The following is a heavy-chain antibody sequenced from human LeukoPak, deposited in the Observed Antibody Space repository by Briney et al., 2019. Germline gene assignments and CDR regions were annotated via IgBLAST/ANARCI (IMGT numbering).Heavy chain of an antibody. Sequence: GGSLRLSCAASGFTFSSYSMSWVRQAPGKGLEWVANINEDGTEKYYVDSVKGQFTISRDNAKNSLYLEMNGLRAEDSAVYYCALGALHYWGQGTLVTVSS. CDR3: ALGALHY. J-gene: IGHJ4*02. CDR1: GFTFSSYS. CDR2: INEDGTEK. D-gene: IGHD1-26*01. V-gene: IGHV3-7*01.